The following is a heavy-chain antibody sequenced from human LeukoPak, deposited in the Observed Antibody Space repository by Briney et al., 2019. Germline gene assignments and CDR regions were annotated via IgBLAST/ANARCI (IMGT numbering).Heavy chain of an antibody. CDR3: AREPSGYYVLDAFDI. D-gene: IGHD3-22*01. Sequence: ASVKVSCKASGYTFTSYGISWVRQAPGQGLEWMGWISAYNGNTNYAQKFQGRVTITADESTSTAYMELSSLRSEDTAVYYCAREPSGYYVLDAFDIWGQGTMVTVSS. CDR2: ISAYNGNT. V-gene: IGHV1-18*01. J-gene: IGHJ3*02. CDR1: GYTFTSYG.